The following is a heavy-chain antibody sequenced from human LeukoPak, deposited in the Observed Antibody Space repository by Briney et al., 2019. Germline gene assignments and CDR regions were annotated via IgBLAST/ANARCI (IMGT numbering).Heavy chain of an antibody. CDR1: GYTFTNYG. CDR2: ISGYNGNT. CDR3: ARVRGGEQQLAPLPRGLYYYDFYYMDV. J-gene: IGHJ6*03. D-gene: IGHD6-13*01. Sequence: GASVKVSCKTSGYTFTNYGISWVRQAPGQGLEWMGWISGYNGNTNYAQKLQGRVTMTTDTSTSTAYMELRSLRSDDTAVYYCARVRGGEQQLAPLPRGLYYYDFYYMDVWGKGTTVTVSS. V-gene: IGHV1-18*01.